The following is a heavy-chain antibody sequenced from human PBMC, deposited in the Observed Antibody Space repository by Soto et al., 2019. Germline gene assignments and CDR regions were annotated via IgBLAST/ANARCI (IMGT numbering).Heavy chain of an antibody. Sequence: WIWIRQHPGKGLEWIGYIYQSGSTYQNPSLKSRSTISLDTSKNQFSLKLSSVTAADTAVYYCARGYTSYFDYWGQGTLVTVSS. V-gene: IGHV4-31*02. D-gene: IGHD1-1*01. J-gene: IGHJ4*02. CDR3: ARGYTSYFDY. CDR2: IYQSGST.